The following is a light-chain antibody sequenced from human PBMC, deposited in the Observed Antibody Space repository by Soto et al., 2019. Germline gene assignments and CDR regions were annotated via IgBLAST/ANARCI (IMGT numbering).Light chain of an antibody. Sequence: EIVLTQSPATLSLSPGERATLSCSASQSVSTFLPWYQQKPGQAPRLIIYDASNRATGIQARFSGTGSGTDFALTIISVEPEDFAVYCWQHRSNWPRTFGQGTKLHIK. CDR1: QSVSTF. V-gene: IGKV3-11*01. CDR3: QHRSNWPRT. CDR2: DAS. J-gene: IGKJ2*01.